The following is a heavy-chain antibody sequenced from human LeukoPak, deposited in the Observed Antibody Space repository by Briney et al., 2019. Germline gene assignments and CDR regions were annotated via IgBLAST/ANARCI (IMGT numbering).Heavy chain of an antibody. CDR1: GGSISSYY. Sequence: SETLSLTCTVSGGSISSYYWSWIRQPPGKGLEWIGYIYYSGSTNYNPSLKGRVTISVDTSKNQFSLELSSVTAADTAVYYCARERARAFDIWGQGTMVTVSS. J-gene: IGHJ3*02. CDR2: IYYSGST. V-gene: IGHV4-59*01. CDR3: ARERARAFDI.